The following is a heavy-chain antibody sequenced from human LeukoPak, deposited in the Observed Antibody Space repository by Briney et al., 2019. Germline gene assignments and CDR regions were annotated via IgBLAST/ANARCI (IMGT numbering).Heavy chain of an antibody. J-gene: IGHJ4*02. CDR2: IYSGGST. CDR1: XFY. D-gene: IGHD1-26*01. Sequence: GGSLRLSCAASXFYMNWVPQAPGKGLEWVSTIYSGGSTYYADSVKGRFIISRDNSKNTLYLQMNSLRAEDTAVYYCASGESYYLENWGQGTLVTVSS. V-gene: IGHV3-66*01. CDR3: ASGESYYLEN.